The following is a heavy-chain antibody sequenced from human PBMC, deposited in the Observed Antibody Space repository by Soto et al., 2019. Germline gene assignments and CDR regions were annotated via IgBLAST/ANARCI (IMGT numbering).Heavy chain of an antibody. CDR1: GGSISSGDYY. CDR3: ARLPAAMEETITQLYKPSSYGMDV. CDR2: IYYSGST. J-gene: IGHJ6*02. D-gene: IGHD2-2*01. V-gene: IGHV4-30-4*01. Sequence: PSETLSLTCTVSGGSISSGDYYWSWIRQPPGKGLEWIGYIYYSGSTYYNPSLKSRVTISVDTSKNQFSLKLSSVTAADTAVYYCARLPAAMEETITQLYKPSSYGMDVWGQGTTVTVSS.